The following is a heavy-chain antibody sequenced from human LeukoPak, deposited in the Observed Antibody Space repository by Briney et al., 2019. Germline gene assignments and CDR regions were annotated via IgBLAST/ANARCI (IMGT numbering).Heavy chain of an antibody. V-gene: IGHV4-59*08. J-gene: IGHJ6*03. CDR2: ISNNGKT. D-gene: IGHD6-6*01. CDR3: ARRISSGTVRHLLYSFMDV. CDR1: GASISSSS. Sequence: SETLSLTCTVSGASISSSSWTWIRQSPGKGLESLGFISNNGKTKYKSSFEGRVSMSLDTSKSQFSLTLSSVTAADTAVYFCARRISSGTVRHLLYSFMDVWGKGTTVIVS.